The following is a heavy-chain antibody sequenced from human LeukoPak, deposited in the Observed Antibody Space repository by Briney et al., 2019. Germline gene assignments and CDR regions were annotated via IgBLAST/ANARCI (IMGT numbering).Heavy chain of an antibody. J-gene: IGHJ2*01. Sequence: PSQTLSLTCSVSGGYISSGGYYWNWIRQHPGKGLECIGYIYYSGSTSYNPSLRSRVAISVDTSEHQFSLRLSSVTAADTAVYYCARDRTSKHLYDINGFYASGYFDLWGRGTLVTVSS. V-gene: IGHV4-31*03. CDR2: IYYSGST. CDR1: GGYISSGGYY. CDR3: ARDRTSKHLYDINGFYASGYFDL. D-gene: IGHD3-22*01.